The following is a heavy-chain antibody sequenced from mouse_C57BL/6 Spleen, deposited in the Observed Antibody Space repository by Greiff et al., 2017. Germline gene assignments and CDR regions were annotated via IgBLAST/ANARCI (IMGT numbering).Heavy chain of an antibody. D-gene: IGHD1-1*01. CDR1: GYAFSSYW. V-gene: IGHV1-80*01. Sequence: QVQLQQSGAELVKPGASVKISCKASGYAFSSYWMNWVKQRPGKGLEWIGQIYPGDGDTNYNGKFKGKATLTADKSSSTAYMQLSSLTSEDSAVYFCARVYYYGSSSDYWGQGTTLTVSS. CDR3: ARVYYYGSSSDY. J-gene: IGHJ2*01. CDR2: IYPGDGDT.